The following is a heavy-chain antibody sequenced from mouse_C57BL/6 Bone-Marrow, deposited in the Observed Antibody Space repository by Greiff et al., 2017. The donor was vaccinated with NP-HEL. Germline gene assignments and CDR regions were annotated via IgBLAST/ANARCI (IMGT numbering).Heavy chain of an antibody. Sequence: EVKVVESGGGLVKPGRSLKLSCAASGFTFSDYGMHWVRQAPEKGLEWVAYISSGSSTIYYAATVKGRFTISRDNAKNTLFLQMTSLRSEDTAMYYCAREEGYDSDYWGQGTTLTVSS. CDR2: ISSGSSTI. CDR1: GFTFSDYG. J-gene: IGHJ2*01. CDR3: AREEGYDSDY. D-gene: IGHD3-1*01. V-gene: IGHV5-17*01.